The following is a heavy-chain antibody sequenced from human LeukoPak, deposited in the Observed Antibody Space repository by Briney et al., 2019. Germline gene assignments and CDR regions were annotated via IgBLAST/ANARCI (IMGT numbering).Heavy chain of an antibody. D-gene: IGHD6-13*01. J-gene: IGHJ4*02. CDR1: GGSISSNNW. Sequence: SETLSLTCAVSGGSISSNNWWSWVRQPPGKGLEWIGEIYHIGTTNYSPSLESRVTISVDKSKNQFSLKLSSVTAADTAVYYCARESGGSSWYNTNFDYWGQGTLVTVSS. V-gene: IGHV4-4*02. CDR2: IYHIGTT. CDR3: ARESGGSSWYNTNFDY.